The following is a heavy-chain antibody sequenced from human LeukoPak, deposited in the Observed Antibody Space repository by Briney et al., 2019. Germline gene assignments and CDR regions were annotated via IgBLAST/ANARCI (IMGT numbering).Heavy chain of an antibody. D-gene: IGHD3-10*01. CDR3: ARDLGFWELDPGGFPYYYMDV. Sequence: ASVKVSCKAAGYTFTGYYVHWVRQAPGQGLEWMGWINPNNGFTAYAQNFQGRVTMTRDTSISTAYMELSRLRSDDTAVYYCARDLGFWELDPGGFPYYYMDVWGKGTTVTVSS. CDR2: INPNNGFT. J-gene: IGHJ6*03. V-gene: IGHV1-2*02. CDR1: GYTFTGYY.